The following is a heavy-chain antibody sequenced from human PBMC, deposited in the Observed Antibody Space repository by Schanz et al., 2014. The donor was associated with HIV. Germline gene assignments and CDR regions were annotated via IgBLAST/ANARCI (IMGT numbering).Heavy chain of an antibody. Sequence: EVQLVESGGGLVQPGGSLRLSCVASGFTLSSYSMNWVRQAPGKGLECVSYMSYSSSAMYYADSVKGRFTISRDNAKNSLYLQLNSLRAEDTAVYYCARSPWLRDDGLDIWGQGTMVTVSP. J-gene: IGHJ3*02. V-gene: IGHV3-48*04. CDR1: GFTLSSYS. CDR3: ARSPWLRDDGLDI. CDR2: MSYSSSAM. D-gene: IGHD6-19*01.